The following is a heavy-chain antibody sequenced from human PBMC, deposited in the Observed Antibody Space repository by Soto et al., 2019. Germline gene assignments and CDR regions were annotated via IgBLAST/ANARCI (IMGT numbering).Heavy chain of an antibody. V-gene: IGHV4-31*03. CDR3: AAKLGTTHYFDF. D-gene: IGHD7-27*01. Sequence: PSETLSLTCSVSGDPVSSGSYYWTWVRQHPVKGLEWIGYIYHTGSTYYNPSLQSRLIMSIDTSKNQFSLHLYPVTAADTAVYFCAAKLGTTHYFDFWGQGSLVTVSS. CDR2: IYHTGST. CDR1: GDPVSSGSYY. J-gene: IGHJ4*02.